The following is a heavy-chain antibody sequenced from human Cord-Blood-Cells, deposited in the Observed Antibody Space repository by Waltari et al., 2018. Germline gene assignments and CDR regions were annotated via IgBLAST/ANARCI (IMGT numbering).Heavy chain of an antibody. Sequence: QVQLQQWGAGLLKPSETLSLTCAVYGGSFSGYYWSWIRQPPGKGLEWIGEINHSGSTNYNPSLNSRVTISVDTSKNQFSLKLSSVTAADTAVYYCARDGLRYNYYYYYGMDVWGQGTTVTVSS. CDR3: ARDGLRYNYYYYYGMDV. CDR2: INHSGST. V-gene: IGHV4-34*01. J-gene: IGHJ6*02. CDR1: GGSFSGYY. D-gene: IGHD3-9*01.